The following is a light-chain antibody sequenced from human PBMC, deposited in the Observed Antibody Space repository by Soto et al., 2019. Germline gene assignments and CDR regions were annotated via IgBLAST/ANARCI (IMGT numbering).Light chain of an antibody. CDR3: QQRSNWPPT. CDR1: QSVSSY. CDR2: DAS. V-gene: IGKV3-11*01. Sequence: EIVLTQSPATLSLSPGERATLSCRASQSVSSYLAWYQQKPGQAPRLLIYDASNTATGIPARFRGSGSGTDFTLTISSLEPEDFAVYYCQQRSNWPPTCGQGTKVDIK. J-gene: IGKJ1*01.